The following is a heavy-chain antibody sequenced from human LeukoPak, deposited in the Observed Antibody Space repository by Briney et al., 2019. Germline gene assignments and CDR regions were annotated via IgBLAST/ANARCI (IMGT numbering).Heavy chain of an antibody. CDR1: GYSFTSYW. CDR3: ARQYCSSTSCYVYDY. J-gene: IGHJ4*02. V-gene: IGHV5-51*01. Sequence: GESLKISCKGSGYSFTSYWIGWVRQMPGKGLEWMGIIYPGDSDTRYSPSFQGQVTISADKSISTAYLQWSSLKAPDTAMYYCARQYCSSTSCYVYDYWGQGTLVTVSS. D-gene: IGHD2-2*01. CDR2: IYPGDSDT.